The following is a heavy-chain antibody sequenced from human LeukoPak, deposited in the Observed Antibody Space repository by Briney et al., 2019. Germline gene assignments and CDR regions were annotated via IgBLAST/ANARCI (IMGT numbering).Heavy chain of an antibody. CDR2: IHPSTGNP. V-gene: IGHV7-4-1*02. Sequence: ASVKVSCKASGYTFTNYAMNWVRQAPGQGLEWMGWIHPSTGNPTYAQGFTGRFVFSLDTSVSTSYLQISSLKAEDTAVYYCARSGTDDAFDIWGQGTMVTVSS. D-gene: IGHD6-25*01. CDR3: ARSGTDDAFDI. CDR1: GYTFTNYA. J-gene: IGHJ3*02.